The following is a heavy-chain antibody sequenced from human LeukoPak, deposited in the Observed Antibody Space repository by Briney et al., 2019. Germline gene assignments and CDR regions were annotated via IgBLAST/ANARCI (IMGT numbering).Heavy chain of an antibody. CDR2: INHSGST. CDR1: GGSFSDY. V-gene: IGHV4-34*01. J-gene: IGHJ5*02. Sequence: SETLSLTCAVYGGSFSDYWSWIRQPPGKGLEWIGEINHSGSTNYNPSLKSRVTISVDTSKNQFSLKLSSVTAADTAVYYCARGAAGTRPLNWFDPWGQGTLVTVS. CDR3: ARGAAGTRPLNWFDP. D-gene: IGHD6-13*01.